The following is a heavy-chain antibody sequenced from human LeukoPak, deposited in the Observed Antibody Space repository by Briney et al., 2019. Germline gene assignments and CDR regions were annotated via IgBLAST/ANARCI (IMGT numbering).Heavy chain of an antibody. J-gene: IGHJ6*03. D-gene: IGHD6-13*01. Sequence: SVKVSCKASGYIFTTYGIGWVRQAPGQGLEWMGWINTYNDNTNYAQKLQGRVTLTTDTSTSTAYMELRSLRSDDTAVYYCAKDATAVVGTVYMDVWGKGTTVTISS. CDR1: GYIFTTYG. V-gene: IGHV1-18*01. CDR2: INTYNDNT. CDR3: AKDATAVVGTVYMDV.